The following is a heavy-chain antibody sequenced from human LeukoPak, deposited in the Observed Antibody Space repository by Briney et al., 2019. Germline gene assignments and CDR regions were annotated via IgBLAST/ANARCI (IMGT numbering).Heavy chain of an antibody. J-gene: IGHJ4*02. CDR2: IASDGSST. V-gene: IGHV3-74*01. D-gene: IGHD3-22*01. Sequence: GGSLRLSCAASGFTFSSYAMHWVRQAPGKGLVWVSRIASDGSSTTYADSVKGRFTISRDNSKNTLYLQMNSLRAEDTAVYYCAKDPSYDSSGYYFDYWGQGTLVTVSS. CDR1: GFTFSSYA. CDR3: AKDPSYDSSGYYFDY.